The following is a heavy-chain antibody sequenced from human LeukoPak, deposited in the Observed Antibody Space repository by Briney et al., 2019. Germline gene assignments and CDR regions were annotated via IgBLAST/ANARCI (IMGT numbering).Heavy chain of an antibody. V-gene: IGHV3-30*02. CDR3: AKTLFAGRRRRGDFDY. CDR1: GFTFSRFG. D-gene: IGHD3-3*01. Sequence: GGSLRLSCVTSGFTFSRFGMHWVRQAPGKGLEWVAFMSFDGYYKYYADSVKGRFTISRDNSRNTVYLQMDSLRPEDTAIYYCAKTLFAGRRRRGDFDYWGQGTLVSVSS. CDR2: MSFDGYYK. J-gene: IGHJ4*02.